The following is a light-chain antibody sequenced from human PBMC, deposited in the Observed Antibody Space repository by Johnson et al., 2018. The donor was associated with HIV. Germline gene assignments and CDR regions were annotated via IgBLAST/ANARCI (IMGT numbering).Light chain of an antibody. CDR1: YSNIGNNY. CDR3: GTWDTSLSTGGV. J-gene: IGLJ1*01. CDR2: KND. V-gene: IGLV1-51*02. Sequence: QSVLTQSPSVSAAAGQKVTISCSGTYSNIGNNYVSWYQQLPGTAPKLLIYKNDKRPSGIPDRFSGSKSGTSATLGIAGLQTGDEADYYCGTWDTSLSTGGVFGTGTKVTVL.